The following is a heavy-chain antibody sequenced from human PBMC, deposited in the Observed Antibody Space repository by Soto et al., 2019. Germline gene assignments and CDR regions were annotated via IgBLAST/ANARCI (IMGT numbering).Heavy chain of an antibody. D-gene: IGHD1-7*01. J-gene: IGHJ4*02. CDR1: GSIFSGYG. CDR2: IWYDGSNK. V-gene: IGHV3-33*01. Sequence: QKYLVESGGGVVQPGGSLRLSCVASGSIFSGYGMHWVRQAPGKGLEWVAVIWYDGSNKYYADSVKGRFTISRDNSKNMLYLQMVSLRAEDTAVYYCARDGIGGTFFRGFCDYWGQGTLVTVSS. CDR3: ARDGIGGTFFRGFCDY.